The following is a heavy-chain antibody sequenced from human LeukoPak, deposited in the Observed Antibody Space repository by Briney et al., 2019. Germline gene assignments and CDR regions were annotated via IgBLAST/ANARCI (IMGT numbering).Heavy chain of an antibody. CDR2: INPSGGST. CDR1: GYTFTSYY. D-gene: IGHD2-2*01. CDR3: ARSPPDQLLFSY. V-gene: IGHV1-46*03. Sequence: ASVKVSCKASGYTFTSYYMHWVRQAPGQGPEWMGIINPSGGSTSYAQKFQGRVTMTRDTSTSTVYMELSSLRSEDTAVYYCARSPPDQLLFSYWGQGTLVTVSS. J-gene: IGHJ4*02.